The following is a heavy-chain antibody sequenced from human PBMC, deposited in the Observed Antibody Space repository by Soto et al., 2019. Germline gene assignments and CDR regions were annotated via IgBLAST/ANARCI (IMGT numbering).Heavy chain of an antibody. CDR1: GGSFSGWH. CDR3: TRSRKLEV. V-gene: IGHV4-34*01. J-gene: IGHJ6*02. CDR2: ASHTGGT. Sequence: QVQVQQWGAGLLKFSETLSLTCAVNGGSFSGWHWNWIRQPPGKGLEWIGEASHTGGTNYNPSLESRVTISVDRSRNQLSLKLTSVSAADTAFYYCTRSRKLEVWGPRTTVIVSS.